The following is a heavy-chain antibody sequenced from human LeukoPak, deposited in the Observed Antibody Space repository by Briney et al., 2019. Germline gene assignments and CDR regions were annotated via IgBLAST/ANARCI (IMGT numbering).Heavy chain of an antibody. CDR3: AKDPGRGRSYYSYFDY. Sequence: GGSLRLSCGASGFIFSNYWMSWVRQAPGKGLEWVAFIRYDGSNKYYADSVKGRFTISRDNSENTLYLQTNSLRAEDTAVYYCAKDPGRGRSYYSYFDYWGQGTLVTVSS. CDR1: GFIFSNYW. J-gene: IGHJ4*02. CDR2: IRYDGSNK. D-gene: IGHD1-26*01. V-gene: IGHV3-30*02.